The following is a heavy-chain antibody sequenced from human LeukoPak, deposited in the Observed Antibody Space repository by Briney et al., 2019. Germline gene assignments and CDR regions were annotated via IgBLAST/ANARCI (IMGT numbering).Heavy chain of an antibody. CDR1: GVSISSYY. J-gene: IGHJ4*02. CDR2: IYYSGST. V-gene: IGHV4-59*12. Sequence: SETLSLTCSVSGVSISSYYWSWIRQPPGKGLEWIGYIYYSGSTNYNPSLKSRVTISVDTSRSQFSLNLNSVTAADTAVYYCARRGSARRRCFDAWGQGMLVTVSS. CDR3: ARRGSARRRCFDA. D-gene: IGHD2-8*01.